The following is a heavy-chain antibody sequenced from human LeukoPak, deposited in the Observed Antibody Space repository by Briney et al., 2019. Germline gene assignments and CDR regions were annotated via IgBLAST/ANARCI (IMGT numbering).Heavy chain of an antibody. Sequence: GGSLRLSCAASGFTFSSYAMHWVRQAPGKGLEWVAVISYDGSNKYYADSVKGRFTISRDNSKNTLYLQMNSLRAEDTAVYYCARDLVGDGALASDYWGQGTLVTVSS. V-gene: IGHV3-30*04. CDR1: GFTFSSYA. J-gene: IGHJ4*02. CDR2: ISYDGSNK. D-gene: IGHD4-17*01. CDR3: ARDLVGDGALASDY.